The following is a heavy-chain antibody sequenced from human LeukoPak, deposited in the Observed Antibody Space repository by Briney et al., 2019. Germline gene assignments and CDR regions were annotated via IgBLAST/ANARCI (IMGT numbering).Heavy chain of an antibody. CDR3: ASLEDSSGYYNG. CDR1: GFTFDDYA. V-gene: IGHV3-9*01. CDR2: ISWNSGSI. D-gene: IGHD3-22*01. Sequence: GGSLRLSCAASGFTFDDYAMHWVRQAPGKGLEWVSGISWNSGSIGYADSVKGRFTISRDNAKNSLYLQMNSLRAEDTAVYYCASLEDSSGYYNGWGQGTLATVSS. J-gene: IGHJ4*02.